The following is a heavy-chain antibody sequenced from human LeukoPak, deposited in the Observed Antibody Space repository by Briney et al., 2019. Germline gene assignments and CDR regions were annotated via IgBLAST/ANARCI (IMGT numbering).Heavy chain of an antibody. CDR3: ARASTYSSSFHY. V-gene: IGHV4-31*03. Sequence: SETLSLTCTVSGGSISSGGYYWSWIRQHPGKGLEWIGYIDYSGSTYYNPSLKSRVTISVDTSKNQFSLKLSSVTAADTAVYYCARASTYSSSFHYWGQGTLVTVSS. J-gene: IGHJ4*02. CDR2: IDYSGST. CDR1: GGSISSGGYY. D-gene: IGHD6-6*01.